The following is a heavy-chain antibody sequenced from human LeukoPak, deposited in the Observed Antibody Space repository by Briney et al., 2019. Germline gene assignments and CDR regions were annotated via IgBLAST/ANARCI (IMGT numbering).Heavy chain of an antibody. J-gene: IGHJ4*02. Sequence: PGGSLRLSCAASGFTFTSYSMNWVRQAPGKGLEWVSYISDSSRTLIYYADSVKGRFTISRDNAKNSLYLQMNSLRAEDTAVYYCARDLKGRITIFGYWGQGTLVTVSS. CDR3: ARDLKGRITIFGY. V-gene: IGHV3-21*01. CDR1: GFTFTSYS. CDR2: ISDSSRTLI. D-gene: IGHD3-9*01.